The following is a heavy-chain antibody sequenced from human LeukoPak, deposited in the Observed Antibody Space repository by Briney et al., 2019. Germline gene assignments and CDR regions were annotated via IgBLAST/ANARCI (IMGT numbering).Heavy chain of an antibody. D-gene: IGHD3-10*01. CDR3: ARRRYYGSGSLYFDY. CDR2: IYYSGST. V-gene: IGHV4-39*01. CDR1: GGSISSSSYY. J-gene: IGHJ4*02. Sequence: PSETLSLTCTVSGGSISSSSYYWGWIRQPPGKGLKGIGGIYYSGSTYYNPSLKSRVTISVDTSKNQFSLKLSSVTAADTAVYYCARRRYYGSGSLYFDYWGQGTLVTVSS.